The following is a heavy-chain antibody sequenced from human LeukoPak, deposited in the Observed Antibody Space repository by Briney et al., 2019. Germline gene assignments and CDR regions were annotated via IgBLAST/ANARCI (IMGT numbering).Heavy chain of an antibody. V-gene: IGHV3-30-3*01. CDR2: ISTDGSDK. CDR1: RFALRSYP. CDR3: VRDSAVAAADYYFDY. J-gene: IGHJ4*02. D-gene: IGHD2-15*01. Sequence: PGGSLRLSCAAPRFALRSYPMPWVRQAPGKGLEWVAAISTDGSDKHYRDSVKGRFTISRDNSKNTLYLQMNSLRAEDTAVYYCVRDSAVAAADYYFDYWGQGTLVTVSP.